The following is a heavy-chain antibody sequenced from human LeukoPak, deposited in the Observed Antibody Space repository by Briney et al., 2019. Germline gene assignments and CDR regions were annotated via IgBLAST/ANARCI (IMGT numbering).Heavy chain of an antibody. V-gene: IGHV4-39*01. CDR1: GGSISRSVNY. D-gene: IGHD2/OR15-2a*01. Sequence: PSETLSLTCTVFGGSISRSVNYWGWIRQPPGKGLEWIGNINYNGDTYYNASLKSRVTISVDTSKNQFSLKLTSVTAADTAVYYCARLGRSFRLSPFDYWGQGTLVTVSS. CDR2: INYNGDT. CDR3: ARLGRSFRLSPFDY. J-gene: IGHJ4*02.